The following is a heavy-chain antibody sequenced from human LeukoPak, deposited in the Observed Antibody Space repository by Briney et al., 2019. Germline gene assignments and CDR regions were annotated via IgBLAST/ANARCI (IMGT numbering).Heavy chain of an antibody. CDR3: ARLGDGYYYDSSGYPPDY. J-gene: IGHJ4*02. CDR1: GYTFTSYG. D-gene: IGHD3-22*01. Sequence: ASVKVSCKASGYTFTSYGISWVRQAPGQGLEWMGRISAYSGNTNYAQKLQGRVTMTTDTSTSTAYMELRSLRSDDTAVYYCARLGDGYYYDSSGYPPDYWGQGTLVTVSS. V-gene: IGHV1-18*01. CDR2: ISAYSGNT.